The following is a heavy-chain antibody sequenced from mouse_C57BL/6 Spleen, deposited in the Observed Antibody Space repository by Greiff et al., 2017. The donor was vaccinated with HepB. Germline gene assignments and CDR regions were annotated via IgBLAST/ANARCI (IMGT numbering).Heavy chain of an antibody. CDR3: ARTTPGYFDV. J-gene: IGHJ1*03. D-gene: IGHD5-5*01. Sequence: QVQLKQPGAELVMPGASVKLSCKASGYTFTSYWMHWVKQRPGQGLEWIGEIDPSDSYTNYNQKFKGKSTLTVDKSSSTAYMQLSSLTSEDSAVYYCARTTPGYFDVWGTGTTVTVSS. CDR2: IDPSDSYT. V-gene: IGHV1-69*01. CDR1: GYTFTSYW.